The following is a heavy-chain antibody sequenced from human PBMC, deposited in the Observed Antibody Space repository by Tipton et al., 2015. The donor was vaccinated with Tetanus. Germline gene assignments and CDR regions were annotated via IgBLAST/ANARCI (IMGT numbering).Heavy chain of an antibody. Sequence: TLSLTCTVSGGSISSSSYYWGWIRQPPGKGLEWIGSIYYSGSTYYNPSLKSRVTISVDTSKNQFSLKLSSVTAADTAVYYCARLARSGWVSERLDPWGQGTLVTVSS. V-gene: IGHV4-39*01. CDR1: GGSISSSSYY. D-gene: IGHD6-19*01. CDR3: ARLARSGWVSERLDP. J-gene: IGHJ5*02. CDR2: IYYSGST.